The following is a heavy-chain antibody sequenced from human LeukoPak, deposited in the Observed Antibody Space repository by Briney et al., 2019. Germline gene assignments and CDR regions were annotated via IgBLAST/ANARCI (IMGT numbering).Heavy chain of an antibody. CDR2: INWNGGST. CDR1: GFTFYDYG. J-gene: IGHJ4*02. D-gene: IGHD2-2*01. Sequence: GGSLRLSCAASGFTFYDYGMSWVRHAPGKGLEWVSGINWNGGSTVYADPVKGRFTISRDNAKNSLYLQMNSLRAEDTALYHCARVSCSSTSCPLDYWGQGTLVTVSS. CDR3: ARVSCSSTSCPLDY. V-gene: IGHV3-20*01.